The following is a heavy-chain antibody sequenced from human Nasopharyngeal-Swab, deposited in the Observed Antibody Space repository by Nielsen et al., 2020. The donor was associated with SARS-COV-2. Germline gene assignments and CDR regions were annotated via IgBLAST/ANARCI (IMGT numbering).Heavy chain of an antibody. CDR3: ARVGVYYDILTGNRNAFDI. D-gene: IGHD3-9*01. Sequence: SETLSLTCTVSGGSISSYYWSWIRQPPGKGLEWIGYIYYSGSTNYNPFLKSRVTISVDTSKNQFSLKLSSVTAADTAVYYCARVGVYYDILTGNRNAFDIWGQGTMVTVSS. V-gene: IGHV4-59*01. J-gene: IGHJ3*02. CDR2: IYYSGST. CDR1: GGSISSYY.